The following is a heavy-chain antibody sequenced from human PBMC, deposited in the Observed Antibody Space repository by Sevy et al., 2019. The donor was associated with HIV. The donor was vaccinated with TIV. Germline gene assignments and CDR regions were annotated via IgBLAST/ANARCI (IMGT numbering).Heavy chain of an antibody. J-gene: IGHJ6*03. Sequence: GGSLRLSCAASGFTFSSHWMHWVRQAPGKGLVWVSRINSDGSDTSYADSVKGRFTLSRDNAKNTLYLQMNSLRAEDTAVYYCASSPAIAIADYYMDVWGKGTTVTVSS. D-gene: IGHD6-19*01. CDR3: ASSPAIAIADYYMDV. CDR2: INSDGSDT. V-gene: IGHV3-74*01. CDR1: GFTFSSHW.